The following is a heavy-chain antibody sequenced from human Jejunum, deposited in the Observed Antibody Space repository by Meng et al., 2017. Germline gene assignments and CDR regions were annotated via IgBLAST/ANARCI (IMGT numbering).Heavy chain of an antibody. CDR1: GYSCADYL. D-gene: IGHD3-16*01. CDR3: ACDQTAPYTGFNY. Sequence: QVQLVQSGGEVSTPGASVKVSWKASGYSCADYLVYWVRQAPGQGLEWMGRITPKSGGALYTHRFQGRVAMTRETSIKTAYMELSSLTSDETAVYYCACDQTAPYTGFNYWGQGTLVTVSS. V-gene: IGHV1-2*06. J-gene: IGHJ4*02. CDR2: ITPKSGGA.